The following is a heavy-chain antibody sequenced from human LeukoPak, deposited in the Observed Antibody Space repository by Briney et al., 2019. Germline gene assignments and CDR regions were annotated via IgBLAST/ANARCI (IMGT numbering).Heavy chain of an antibody. CDR1: GFTFSSYA. J-gene: IGHJ6*02. CDR2: ISYDGSNK. Sequence: GGSLRLSCAASGFTFSSYAMHWVRQAPGKGLEWVAVISYDGSNKCYADSVKGRFTISRDNSKNTLYLQMNSLRAEDTAVYYCARDYAIFGAVPLPPDVWGQGTTVTVSS. CDR3: ARDYAIFGAVPLPPDV. V-gene: IGHV3-30-3*01. D-gene: IGHD3-3*01.